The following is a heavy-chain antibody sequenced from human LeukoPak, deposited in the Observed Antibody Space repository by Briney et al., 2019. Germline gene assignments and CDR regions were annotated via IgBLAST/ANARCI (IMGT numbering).Heavy chain of an antibody. CDR1: GGSFSGYY. D-gene: IGHD3-10*01. CDR2: INHSGST. Sequence: SETLSLTCAVYGGSFSGYYWSWIRQPPGKGLEWIGEINHSGSTNYNPSLKSRVIISVDTSKNQFSLKLSSVTAADTAVYYCARVQRGSGSHWFDPWGQGTLVTVSS. CDR3: ARVQRGSGSHWFDP. J-gene: IGHJ5*02. V-gene: IGHV4-34*01.